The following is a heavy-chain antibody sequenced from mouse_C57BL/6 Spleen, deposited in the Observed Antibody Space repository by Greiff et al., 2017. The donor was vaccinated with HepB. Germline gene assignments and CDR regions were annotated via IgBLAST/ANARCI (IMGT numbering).Heavy chain of an antibody. D-gene: IGHD4-1*01. Sequence: EVQRVESGPGLVKPSQSLSLTCSVTGYSITSGYYWNWIRQFPGNKLEWRGYISYDGSNNYNPSLKNRISITRDTSKNQFFLKLNSVTTEDTATYYCARDRELTGNYFDVWGTGTTVTVSS. CDR2: ISYDGSN. CDR1: GYSITSGYY. CDR3: ARDRELTGNYFDV. V-gene: IGHV3-6*01. J-gene: IGHJ1*03.